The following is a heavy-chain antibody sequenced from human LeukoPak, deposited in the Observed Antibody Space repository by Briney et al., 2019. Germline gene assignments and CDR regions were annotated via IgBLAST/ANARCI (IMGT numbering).Heavy chain of an antibody. V-gene: IGHV3-21*01. D-gene: IGHD4-17*01. CDR2: ESFGSSYI. J-gene: IGHJ4*02. CDR1: GFTFRDYT. CDR3: ARDSTEYAVTDGFET. Sequence: PGGSLRLSCAASGFTFRDYTMNWVRQSPGKGLQWVSYESFGSSYISYADSLKGRFTISRDDAKRSVYLEMTSLRAEDTAVYHCARDSTEYAVTDGFETWGPGALVTVSS.